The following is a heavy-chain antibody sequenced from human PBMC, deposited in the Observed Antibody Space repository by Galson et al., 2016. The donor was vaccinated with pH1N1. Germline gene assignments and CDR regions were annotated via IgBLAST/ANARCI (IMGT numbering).Heavy chain of an antibody. V-gene: IGHV7-4-1*02. CDR1: GYTFNTYA. CDR2: INTDTGNP. Sequence: SVKVSCKASGYTFNTYALNWVRQAPGQGLEWMGWINTDTGNPTYAPGFTGRFVFSSDTSVSTAYLQITSLKAEDTAVYYCARGFYYGSGSFWPWDYWGQGTLVTVSS. D-gene: IGHD3-10*01. CDR3: ARGFYYGSGSFWPWDY. J-gene: IGHJ4*02.